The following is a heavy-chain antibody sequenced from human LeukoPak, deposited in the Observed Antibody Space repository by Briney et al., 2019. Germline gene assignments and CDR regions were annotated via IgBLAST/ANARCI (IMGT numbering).Heavy chain of an antibody. D-gene: IGHD7-27*01. Sequence: GGSLRLSCAASGFTFSSYAMSWVRQAPGKGLEWVSSISTSSSYIYYADSVKGRFTISRDNAKNSLYLQMNSLRAEDTAVYYCASGDLDAFDIWGQGTMVTVSS. J-gene: IGHJ3*02. V-gene: IGHV3-21*01. CDR2: ISTSSSYI. CDR1: GFTFSSYA. CDR3: ASGDLDAFDI.